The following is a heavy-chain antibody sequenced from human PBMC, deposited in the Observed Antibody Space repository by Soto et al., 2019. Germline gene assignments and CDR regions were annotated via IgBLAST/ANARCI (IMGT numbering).Heavy chain of an antibody. Sequence: GGSLRLSCAASGFTFSSYAMGWVRQAPGKGLEWVSAISGSGGRTYYAGSVKGRFTISRDNSKNTLYLQMNSLRAEDTAVYYCAALIVVVMYPDYWGQGTLVTVS. CDR2: ISGSGGRT. CDR3: AALIVVVMYPDY. V-gene: IGHV3-23*01. D-gene: IGHD3-22*01. J-gene: IGHJ4*02. CDR1: GFTFSSYA.